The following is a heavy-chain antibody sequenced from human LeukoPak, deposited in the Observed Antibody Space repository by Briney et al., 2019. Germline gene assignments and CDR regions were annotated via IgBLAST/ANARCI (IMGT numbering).Heavy chain of an antibody. CDR3: AKDHYSSSWFLDY. CDR2: ISGSGGST. J-gene: IGHJ4*02. CDR1: GLTFSSYA. D-gene: IGHD6-13*01. Sequence: GGSLRLSCAASGLTFSSYAMSWVRQAPGKGLEWVSAISGSGGSTYYADSVKGRFTISRDNSKNTLYLQMNSLRAEDTAVYYCAKDHYSSSWFLDYWGQGTLVTVSS. V-gene: IGHV3-23*01.